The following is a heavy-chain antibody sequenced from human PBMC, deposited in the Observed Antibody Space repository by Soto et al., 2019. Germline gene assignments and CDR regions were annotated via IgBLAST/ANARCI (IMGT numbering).Heavy chain of an antibody. V-gene: IGHV3-23*01. Sequence: PGGSLRLACLASGFTFSDFAMTWVLHVPGRGLEWVASLDGAGGSTYYAESVRGRFSISRDDSQNTLFLQMKRLTVDDTAIYYCAAPRDEYGSGVSWFAYGMDIWGQGTTVTVSS. CDR3: AAPRDEYGSGVSWFAYGMDI. D-gene: IGHD3-10*01. J-gene: IGHJ6*02. CDR1: GFTFSDFA. CDR2: LDGAGGST.